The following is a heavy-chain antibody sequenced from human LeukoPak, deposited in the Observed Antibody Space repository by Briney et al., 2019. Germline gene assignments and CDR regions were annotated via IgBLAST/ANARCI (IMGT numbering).Heavy chain of an antibody. CDR2: IYTTGTS. CDR1: GGSINSVSYY. D-gene: IGHD3-22*01. CDR3: ARAGCPYYYDSSGYCNHFDY. J-gene: IGHJ4*02. V-gene: IGHV4-61*09. Sequence: PSETLSLTCTVSGGSINSVSYYWSWIREPAGKGLEWIGHIYTTGTSEYNPSLKSRATVSLDTSKNQFSLKLSSVTAADTAVYYCARAGCPYYYDSSGYCNHFDYWGQGTLVTVSS.